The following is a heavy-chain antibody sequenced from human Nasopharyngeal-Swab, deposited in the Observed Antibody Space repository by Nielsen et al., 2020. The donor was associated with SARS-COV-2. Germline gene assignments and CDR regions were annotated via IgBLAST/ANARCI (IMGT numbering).Heavy chain of an antibody. V-gene: IGHV1-18*01. D-gene: IGHD6-19*01. CDR2: ISAYNGNT. J-gene: IGHJ6*02. CDR1: GYTFTSYG. Sequence: ASVKVSCKASGYTFTSYGISWVRQALGQGLEWMGWISAYNGNTNYAQKLQGRVTMTTDTSTSTAYMELRSLRSDDTAVYYCARVRIAVAGTYYYYGMDVWGQGTTVTVSS. CDR3: ARVRIAVAGTYYYYGMDV.